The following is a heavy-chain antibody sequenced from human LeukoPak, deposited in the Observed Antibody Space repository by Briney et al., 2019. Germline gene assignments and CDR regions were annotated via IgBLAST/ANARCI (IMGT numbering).Heavy chain of an antibody. J-gene: IGHJ4*02. CDR3: AKEEWLGKMNYFDY. V-gene: IGHV3-9*01. CDR2: ISWNSGSI. D-gene: IGHD3-3*01. Sequence: PGGSLRLSCAASGFTFDDYAMHWVRQAPGKGLEWVPGISWNSGSIGYADSVKGRFTISRDNSKNTLYLQMNSLRAEDTAVYYCAKEEWLGKMNYFDYWGQGTLVTVSS. CDR1: GFTFDDYA.